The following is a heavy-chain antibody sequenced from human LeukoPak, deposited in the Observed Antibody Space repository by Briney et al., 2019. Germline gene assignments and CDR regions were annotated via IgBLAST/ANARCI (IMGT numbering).Heavy chain of an antibody. D-gene: IGHD6-13*01. V-gene: IGHV3-48*03. J-gene: IGHJ4*02. CDR2: ITRSGGIM. CDR3: ASSRGSWPDYFDY. Sequence: GGSLRLSCAASGFTFRSYEMNWVRQAPGKGLEWISYITRSGGIMYYADSVKGRFAISRDNAKNSLYLQMNSLRAEDTAVYYCASSRGSWPDYFDYWGQGTLVTVSS. CDR1: GFTFRSYE.